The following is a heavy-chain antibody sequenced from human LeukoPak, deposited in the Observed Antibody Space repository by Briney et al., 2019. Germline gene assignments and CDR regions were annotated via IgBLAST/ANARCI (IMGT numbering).Heavy chain of an antibody. V-gene: IGHV3-20*04. CDR1: GFTFDDYG. CDR2: INWNGGST. D-gene: IGHD3-16*02. J-gene: IGHJ4*02. Sequence: PGGSLRLSCAASGFTFDDYGMSWVRQAPGKGLEWVSGINWNGGSTGYADSVKGRFTISRVNAKNSLYLQMNSLRAEDTALYYCARDGRLGELSLSKPFFDYWGQGTLVTVSS. CDR3: ARDGRLGELSLSKPFFDY.